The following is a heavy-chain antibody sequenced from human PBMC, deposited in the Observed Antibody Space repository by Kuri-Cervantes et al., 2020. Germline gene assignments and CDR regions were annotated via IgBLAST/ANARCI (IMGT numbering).Heavy chain of an antibody. V-gene: IGHV3-23*01. CDR1: GFTFSSYA. J-gene: IGHJ4*02. D-gene: IGHD5-12*01. CDR3: ARDHTPGDIVATILYY. CDR2: ISGSGGST. Sequence: GGSLRLSCAAPGFTFSSYAMSWVRQAPGKGLEWVSAISGSGGSTYYADSVKGRFTISRDNSKNTLYLQMNSLRAEDTAVYYCARDHTPGDIVATILYYWGQGTLVTVSS.